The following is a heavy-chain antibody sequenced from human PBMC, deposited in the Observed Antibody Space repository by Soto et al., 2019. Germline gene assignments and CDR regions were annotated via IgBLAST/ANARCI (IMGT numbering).Heavy chain of an antibody. V-gene: IGHV2-5*02. J-gene: IGHJ4*02. CDR2: IYWDDDE. D-gene: IGHD3-10*01. CDR1: GFSLTTRGVG. CDR3: AHRPRGFSYYFDY. Sequence: QITLKESGPTLVKPTQTLTLTCTFSGFSLTTRGVGVGWIRQPPGKALEWLALIYWDDDEGYSPSLKSRLTTPXDXXKNQVVLTMTTMDPVDTATYYCAHRPRGFSYYFDYWGQGTLVTVSS.